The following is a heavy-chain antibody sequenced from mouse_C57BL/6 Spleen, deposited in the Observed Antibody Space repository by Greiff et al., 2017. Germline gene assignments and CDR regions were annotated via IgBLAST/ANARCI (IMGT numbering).Heavy chain of an antibody. Sequence: VQLQQSGPELVKPGASVKISCKASGYTFTDYYMNWVKQSHGKSLEWIGDINPNNGGTSYNQKFKGKATLTVDKSSSTAYMELRSLTSEDSAVYYCARWGSGFDYWGQGNTLTVSS. CDR2: INPNNGGT. V-gene: IGHV1-26*01. D-gene: IGHD3-1*01. CDR3: ARWGSGFDY. J-gene: IGHJ2*01. CDR1: GYTFTDYY.